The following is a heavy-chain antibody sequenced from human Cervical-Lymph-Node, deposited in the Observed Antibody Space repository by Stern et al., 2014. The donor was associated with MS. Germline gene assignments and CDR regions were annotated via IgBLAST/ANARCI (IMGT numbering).Heavy chain of an antibody. CDR3: ATALRQQLVPFDY. V-gene: IGHV3-33*01. J-gene: IGHJ4*02. CDR2: IWYDGSNK. D-gene: IGHD6-13*01. Sequence: VQLVESGGGVVQPGRSLRLSCAASGFTFSSYGMHWVRQAPGQGLEWVAVIWYDGSNKYYADSVKGRFTISRDNSKNTLYLQMNSLRAEDTAVYYCATALRQQLVPFDYWGQGTLVTVSS. CDR1: GFTFSSYG.